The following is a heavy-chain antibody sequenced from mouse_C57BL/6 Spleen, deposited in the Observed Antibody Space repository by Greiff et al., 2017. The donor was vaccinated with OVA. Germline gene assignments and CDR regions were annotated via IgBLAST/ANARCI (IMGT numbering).Heavy chain of an antibody. V-gene: IGHV14-1*01. J-gene: IGHJ1*03. D-gene: IGHD2-4*01. CDR3: TTENYYDYDGSYWYFDV. CDR1: GFNIKDYY. Sequence: EVKLQESGAELVRPGASVKLSCTASGFNIKDYYMHWVKQRPEQGLEWIGRIDPEDGDTEYAPKFQGKATMTADTSSNTAYLQLSSLTSEDTAVYYCTTENYYDYDGSYWYFDVWGTGTTVTVSS. CDR2: IDPEDGDT.